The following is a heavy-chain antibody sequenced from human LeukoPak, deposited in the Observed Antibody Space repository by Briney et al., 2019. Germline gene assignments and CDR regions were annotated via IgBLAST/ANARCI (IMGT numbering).Heavy chain of an antibody. CDR1: GYTFTSYD. CDR3: ARGPNYYDSSGYYLGFDY. V-gene: IGHV1-8*01. CDR2: MNPNSGNT. D-gene: IGHD3-22*01. J-gene: IGHJ4*02. Sequence: ASVKVSCKASGYTFTSYDINWVRQATGQGLEWMGWMNPNSGNTGYAQKFQGRVTMTRNTSISTAYMELSSLRSEDTAVYYCARGPNYYDSSGYYLGFDYWGQGTLVTVSS.